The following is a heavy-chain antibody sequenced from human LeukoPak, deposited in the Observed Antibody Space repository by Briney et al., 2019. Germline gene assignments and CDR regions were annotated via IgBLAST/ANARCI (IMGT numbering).Heavy chain of an antibody. J-gene: IGHJ4*02. Sequence: PGGSLRLSCAASGFTFSTYAIHWVRQAPGKGLEWVSSISSSSNYIYSADSMEGRFAISRDNAKNSLYLQMNSLRAEDTAVYYCARGGGTMIVDQFDYWGQGTLVTVSS. CDR1: GFTFSTYA. V-gene: IGHV3-21*01. CDR2: ISSSSNYI. CDR3: ARGGGTMIVDQFDY. D-gene: IGHD3-22*01.